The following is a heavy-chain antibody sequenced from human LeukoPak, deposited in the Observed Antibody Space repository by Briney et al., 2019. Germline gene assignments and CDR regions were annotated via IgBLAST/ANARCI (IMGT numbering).Heavy chain of an antibody. V-gene: IGHV1-46*01. J-gene: IGHJ4*02. D-gene: IGHD3-22*01. CDR2: INPSGGST. CDR1: GYTFTSYD. Sequence: ASVKVSCKASGYTFTSYDINWVRQAPGQGLEWMGIINPSGGSTSYAQKFQGRVTMTRDTSTSTVYMELSSLRSEDTAVYYCARVYDSSGYYGYWGQGTLVTVSS. CDR3: ARVYDSSGYYGY.